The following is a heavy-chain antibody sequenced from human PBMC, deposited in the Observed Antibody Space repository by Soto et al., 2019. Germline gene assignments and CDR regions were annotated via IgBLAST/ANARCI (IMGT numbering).Heavy chain of an antibody. D-gene: IGHD2-21*02. V-gene: IGHV1-69*06. CDR1: GGTFSSYA. CDR3: ALTTMVTAPPRVVYYYGMDV. CDR2: IIPIFGTA. Sequence: QVQLVQSGAEVKKPGSSVKVSCKASGGTFSSYAISWVRQAPGQGLEWMGGIIPIFGTANYAQKFQGRVMITADKSTGTAYMELSSLRSDETAVYYCALTTMVTAPPRVVYYYGMDVCGQATTVTVCS. J-gene: IGHJ6*02.